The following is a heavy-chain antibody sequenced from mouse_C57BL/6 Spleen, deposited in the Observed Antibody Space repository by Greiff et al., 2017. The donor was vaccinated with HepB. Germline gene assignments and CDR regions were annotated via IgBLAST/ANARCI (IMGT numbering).Heavy chain of an antibody. V-gene: IGHV1-62-2*01. Sequence: VHLVESGAELVKPGASVKLSCKASGYTFTEYTIHWVKQRSGQGLEWIGWFYPGSGSIKYNEKFKDKATLTADKSSSTVYMELSRLTSEDSAVYFCARHEGRDAWFAYWGQGTLVTVSA. CDR2: FYPGSGSI. CDR3: ARHEGRDAWFAY. D-gene: IGHD3-3*01. CDR1: GYTFTEYT. J-gene: IGHJ3*01.